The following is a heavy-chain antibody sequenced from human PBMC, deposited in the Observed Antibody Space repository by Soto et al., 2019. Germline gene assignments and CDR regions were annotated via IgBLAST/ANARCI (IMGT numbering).Heavy chain of an antibody. V-gene: IGHV4-31*03. CDR2: IYYSGST. Sequence: SETLSLTCTVSGGSISSGGYYWSWIRQHPGKGLEWIGYIYYSGSTYYNPSLKSRVTISVDTSKNQFSLKLSSVTAADTAVYYCAASIVGATMGVDVWGKGTTVTVSS. CDR1: GGSISSGGYY. D-gene: IGHD5-12*01. CDR3: AASIVGATMGVDV. J-gene: IGHJ6*04.